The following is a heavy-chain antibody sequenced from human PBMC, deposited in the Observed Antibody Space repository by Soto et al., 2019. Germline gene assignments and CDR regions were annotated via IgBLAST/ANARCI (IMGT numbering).Heavy chain of an antibody. J-gene: IGHJ6*02. CDR1: GFALSRYV. Sequence: EVQLLESGGGLVQAGGSLRLSCAASGFALSRYVMTWVRQTPGKGLEWVSHISGSGGDTYYAESVKGRFTISRDNSKNTLHLQMNSLRAEDTAVYYCAEGLDNYNDHVWGQGSTVTVSS. CDR3: AEGLDNYNDHV. D-gene: IGHD3-22*01. V-gene: IGHV3-23*01. CDR2: ISGSGGDT.